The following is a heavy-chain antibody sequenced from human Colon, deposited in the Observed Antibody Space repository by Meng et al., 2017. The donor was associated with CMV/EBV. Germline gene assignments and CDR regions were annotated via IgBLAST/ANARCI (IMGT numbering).Heavy chain of an antibody. CDR2: IYYSGST. J-gene: IGHJ4*02. CDR3: ARGIGHASNNTHDY. CDR1: GGSISSGGYY. V-gene: IGHV4-31*03. D-gene: IGHD1/OR15-1a*01. Sequence: LRLSCTVSGGSISSGGYYWSWIRQHPGKGLEWIGYIYYSGSTYYNPSLKSRVTISVDTSKNQFSLKLSSVTAADTAVYYCARGIGHASNNTHDYWGQGTLVTVSS.